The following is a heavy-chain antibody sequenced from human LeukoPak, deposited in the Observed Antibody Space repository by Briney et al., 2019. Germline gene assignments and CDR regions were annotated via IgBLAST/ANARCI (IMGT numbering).Heavy chain of an antibody. CDR3: ARRALQWELLDY. CDR2: IYPGDSDT. Sequence: GESLKISCEGSGYSFSSYWIGWVRQMPGKGLEWMGIIYPGDSDTRYSPSFEGQVTISVDRSIRTAYLQWSSLKASDTAMYYCARRALQWELLDYWGQGTLATVSS. D-gene: IGHD1-26*01. V-gene: IGHV5-51*01. CDR1: GYSFSSYW. J-gene: IGHJ4*02.